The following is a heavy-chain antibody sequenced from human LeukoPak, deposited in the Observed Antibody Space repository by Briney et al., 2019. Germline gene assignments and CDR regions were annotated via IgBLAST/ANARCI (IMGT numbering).Heavy chain of an antibody. D-gene: IGHD3-10*01. CDR1: GFTFEDYG. Sequence: GGSLRLSCAASGFTFEDYGMSWVRQVPGKGLEWVSGISWNGGTTNYADSVQGRFTISRDNANNSLYLQMNSLRVEDTALYYCVKPRFGDLSLSFFDDWGQGNLVTVSS. CDR3: VKPRFGDLSLSFFDD. CDR2: ISWNGGTT. V-gene: IGHV3-20*04. J-gene: IGHJ4*02.